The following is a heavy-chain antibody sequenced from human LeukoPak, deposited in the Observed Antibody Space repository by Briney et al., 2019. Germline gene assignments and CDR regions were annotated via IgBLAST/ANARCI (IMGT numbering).Heavy chain of an antibody. D-gene: IGHD3-10*01. CDR1: GGSISSYY. CDR2: IYYSGST. CDR3: ARRAGAPDFAV. J-gene: IGHJ4*02. Sequence: PSETLSLTCTVSGGSISSYYWSWIRQPPGKGLEWIGYIYYSGSTNYNPPLKSRITISIDTSKKQFALKLSSVTAADTAVYYCARRAGAPDFAVWGLGPLVSVSS. V-gene: IGHV4-59*12.